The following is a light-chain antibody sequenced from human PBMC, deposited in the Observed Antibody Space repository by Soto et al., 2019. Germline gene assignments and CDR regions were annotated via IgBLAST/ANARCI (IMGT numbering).Light chain of an antibody. CDR1: ISNIGAGYD. CDR3: QSYDSSLSVSYV. J-gene: IGLJ1*01. CDR2: GNK. Sequence: QSLLTQPPSASGTPGQRFTISCTGSISNIGAGYDVHWYQQRPGTAPKLLIYGNKNRPSGVPDRFSGSKSGTSASLAITGLQAEDEADYYCQSYDSSLSVSYVFGTGTKVTVL. V-gene: IGLV1-40*01.